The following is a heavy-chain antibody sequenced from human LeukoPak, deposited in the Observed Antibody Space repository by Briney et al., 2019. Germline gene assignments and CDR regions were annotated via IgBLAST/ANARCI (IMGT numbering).Heavy chain of an antibody. Sequence: PGGSLRLSCAASGFTFSSYSMNWVRQAPGKGLEWVSYISSSSSTIYYADSVKGRFTISRDNAKNSLYLQMNSLRAEDTAVYYCARARDMITIFGVVTYFDYWGQGTLVTVSS. V-gene: IGHV3-48*01. J-gene: IGHJ4*02. CDR3: ARARDMITIFGVVTYFDY. CDR1: GFTFSSYS. D-gene: IGHD3-3*01. CDR2: ISSSSSTI.